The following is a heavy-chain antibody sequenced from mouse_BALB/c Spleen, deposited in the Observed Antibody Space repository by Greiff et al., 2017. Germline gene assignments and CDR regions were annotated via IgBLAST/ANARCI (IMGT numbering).Heavy chain of an antibody. CDR1: GYSITSGYY. J-gene: IGHJ2*01. D-gene: IGHD2-14*01. CDR2: ISYDGSN. Sequence: EVQLKESGPGLVKPSQSLSLTCSVTGYSITSGYYWNWIRQFPGNKLEWMGYISYDGSNNYNPSLKNRISITRDTSKNQFFLKLNSVTTEDTATYYCAREGYRPYYFDYWGQGTTLTVSS. CDR3: AREGYRPYYFDY. V-gene: IGHV3-6*02.